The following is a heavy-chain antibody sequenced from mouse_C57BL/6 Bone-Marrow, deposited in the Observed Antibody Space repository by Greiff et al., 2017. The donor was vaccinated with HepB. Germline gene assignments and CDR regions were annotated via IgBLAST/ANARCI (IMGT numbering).Heavy chain of an antibody. CDR2: IRSKSSNYAT. J-gene: IGHJ1*03. CDR1: GFTFNTYA. V-gene: IGHV10-3*01. CDR3: PSWLLYWYFDV. Sequence: EVQVVESGGGLVQPKGSLKLSCAASGFTFNTYAMHWVRQAPGKGLEWVARIRSKSSNYATYYADSVKDRFTISRDDSQSMLYLQMNNLKTEDTAMYYCPSWLLYWYFDVWGTGTTVTVSS. D-gene: IGHD2-3*01.